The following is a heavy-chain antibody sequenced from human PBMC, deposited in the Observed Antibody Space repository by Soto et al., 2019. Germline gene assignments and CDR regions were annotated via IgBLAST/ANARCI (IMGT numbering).Heavy chain of an antibody. Sequence: SETLSLTCTVSGDTNTSYYWGWIRQAPGKGLEWIGHIHNSGTSTHNPSLNGRVTISIDMSKKQFSLKLTSLTSADTAVYYCARDFYDSVGYTWFDSWSQGTLVTVSS. D-gene: IGHD3-22*01. CDR2: IHNSGTS. J-gene: IGHJ5*01. CDR1: GDTNTSYY. V-gene: IGHV4-59*01. CDR3: ARDFYDSVGYTWFDS.